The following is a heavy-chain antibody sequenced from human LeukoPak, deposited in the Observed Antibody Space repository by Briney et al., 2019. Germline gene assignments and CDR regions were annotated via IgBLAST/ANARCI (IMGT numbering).Heavy chain of an antibody. V-gene: IGHV4-4*02. Sequence: KPSETLSLTCAVYGVSINSSSWWSWVRQSPGKGLEWIGDIGHSGGTNYNPSLKSRVTISVDTSKNQFSLKMSSVTAADTAVYYCARDPGTYYERTFDYWGRGTLVTVSS. CDR3: ARDPGTYYERTFDY. J-gene: IGHJ4*02. CDR1: GVSINSSSW. CDR2: IGHSGGT. D-gene: IGHD3-22*01.